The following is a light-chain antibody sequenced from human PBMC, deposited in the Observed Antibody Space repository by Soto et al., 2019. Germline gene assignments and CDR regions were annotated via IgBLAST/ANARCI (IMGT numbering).Light chain of an antibody. J-gene: IGKJ1*01. CDR2: ETS. CDR1: QSISIY. V-gene: IGKV3-11*01. CDR3: QQGSNWPRT. Sequence: EIVLTQSPATLSLSPGERATLSCRASQSISIYLAWYQQKSGQPPRLLIHETSSRASGIPDRFSGSGSGTDFTLTISNLEPEDFAVYYCQQGSNWPRTFGQGTKVEIK.